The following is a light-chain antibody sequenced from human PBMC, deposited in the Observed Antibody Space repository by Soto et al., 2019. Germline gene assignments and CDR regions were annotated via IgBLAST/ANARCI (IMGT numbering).Light chain of an antibody. V-gene: IGKV1-5*01. J-gene: IGKJ4*01. CDR3: QQYNSYSSLT. Sequence: DIQMTQSPSTLSASVVYRVTITCRSSQIISSWLAWYQQKPGKAPKLLIYDASSLESGVPSRFSGSGSGTEFTITISSMQPDDFATYYCQQYNSYSSLTFGGGTKVDIK. CDR2: DAS. CDR1: QIISSW.